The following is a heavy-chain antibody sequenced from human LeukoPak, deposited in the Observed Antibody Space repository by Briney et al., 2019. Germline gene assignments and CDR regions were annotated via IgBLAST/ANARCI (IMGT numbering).Heavy chain of an antibody. V-gene: IGHV3-23*01. CDR1: GFTFSTYT. Sequence: QTGGSLRLSCVASGFTFSTYTMNWIRQAPGKGLEWVSGSIGSGGSAFYADSVKGRFSISRDTSKNTLFLHMNNLRAGDTAVYYCAKDRLPDGVWLLDYWGQGTLVTVSS. CDR2: SIGSGGSA. J-gene: IGHJ4*02. CDR3: AKDRLPDGVWLLDY. D-gene: IGHD2-8*02.